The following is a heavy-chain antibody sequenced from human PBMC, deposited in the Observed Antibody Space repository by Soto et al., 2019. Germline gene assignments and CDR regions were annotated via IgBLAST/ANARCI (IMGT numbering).Heavy chain of an antibody. D-gene: IGHD4-17*01. Sequence: XGTLSLTCTVSGGSISSSSYYWGWIRQPPGKGLEWIGSIYYSGSTYYNPSLKSRVTISVDTSKNQFSLKLSSVTAADTAVYYCASTVTTGSVNWGQGTLVTVSS. CDR3: ASTVTTGSVN. V-gene: IGHV4-39*01. CDR2: IYYSGST. J-gene: IGHJ4*02. CDR1: GGSISSSSYY.